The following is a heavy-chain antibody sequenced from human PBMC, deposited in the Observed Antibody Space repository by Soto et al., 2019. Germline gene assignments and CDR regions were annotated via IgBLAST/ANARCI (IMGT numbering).Heavy chain of an antibody. V-gene: IGHV3-21*01. J-gene: IGHJ5*01. D-gene: IGHD1-7*01. CDR2: ISSSGSFM. CDR1: GFRFSSDS. CDR3: ARDPPTETTLDWLDS. Sequence: EVQLVESGGGLVKPGGSLRLSCAASGFRFSSDSMGWVRQAPGKGLEWVSSISSSGSFMNYADSVKGRFTISRDNAKNSVYLHMTSLKDEDTAVYYCARDPPTETTLDWLDSWGQGTLVTVSS.